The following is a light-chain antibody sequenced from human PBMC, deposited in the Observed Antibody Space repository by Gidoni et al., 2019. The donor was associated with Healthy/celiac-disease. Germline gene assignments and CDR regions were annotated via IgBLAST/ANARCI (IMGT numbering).Light chain of an antibody. J-gene: IGKJ1*01. V-gene: IGKV1-5*03. CDR1: QSIFSW. CDR3: QQYNSYWT. Sequence: DIKMTQSPSTLSASVGDRVTITCRASQSIFSWLALYQQKPGKSPKLLIYKLSSLESGVPSRVSGSGSWTEFSLTISSLLPYYFATYYCQQYNSYWTFGQGTKVEIK. CDR2: KLS.